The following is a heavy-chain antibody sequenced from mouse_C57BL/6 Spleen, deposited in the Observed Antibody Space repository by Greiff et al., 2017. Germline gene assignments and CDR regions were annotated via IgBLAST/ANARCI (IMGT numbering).Heavy chain of an antibody. CDR3: ASPFITTVVAMDY. D-gene: IGHD1-1*01. V-gene: IGHV1-66*01. CDR2: IYPGSGNT. Sequence: QVHVKQSGPELVKPGASVKISCKASGYSFTSYYIHWVKQRPGQGLEWIGRIYPGSGNTKYNEKFKGKATLTADTSSSTAYMQLSSLTSEDSAVYYCASPFITTVVAMDYWGQGTSVTVSS. J-gene: IGHJ4*01. CDR1: GYSFTSYY.